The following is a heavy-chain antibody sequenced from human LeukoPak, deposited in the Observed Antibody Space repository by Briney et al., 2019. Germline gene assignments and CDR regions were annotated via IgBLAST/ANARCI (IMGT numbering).Heavy chain of an antibody. D-gene: IGHD6-19*01. CDR2: MRVDGSDI. CDR1: GFTFTNDF. J-gene: IGHJ4*02. CDR3: ARGRGWTYDS. Sequence: GGSLRLSCAASGFTFTNDFMTWVRQAPGKGLEWVANMRVDGSDIHYLDPVKGRFTISSDNARNSLYLQMNTLRAEDTAVYYCARGRGWTYDSWGRGTLVTVSS. V-gene: IGHV3-7*04.